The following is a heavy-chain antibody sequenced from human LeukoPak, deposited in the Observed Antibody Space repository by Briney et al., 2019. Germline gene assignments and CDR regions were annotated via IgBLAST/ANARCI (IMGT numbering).Heavy chain of an antibody. V-gene: IGHV3-7*01. D-gene: IGHD2-21*02. Sequence: GGSLRLSCAASGFTFSSSWMSWVGQAPGKGLEWVANIKPDGSEKFHVDSVKGRFTISRDNSKSSLSLQMNSLRAEDTAVYYCARYGLTAALDFWGQGTLVTVSS. CDR3: ARYGLTAALDF. J-gene: IGHJ4*02. CDR2: IKPDGSEK. CDR1: GFTFSSSW.